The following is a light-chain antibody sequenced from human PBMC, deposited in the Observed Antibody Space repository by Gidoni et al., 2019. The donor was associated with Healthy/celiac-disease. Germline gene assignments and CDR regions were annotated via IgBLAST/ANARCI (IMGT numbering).Light chain of an antibody. CDR3: NSRDSSGNHPVV. V-gene: IGLV3-19*01. CDR1: SLRSYY. CDR2: GKT. J-gene: IGLJ2*01. Sequence: SSELTQDPAVSVALGQTVRSTCQGDSLRSYYASWYQQKPGQAPVLVIYGKTNRPSGIPDRFSGSSSGNTASLTITGAQAEDEADYYCNSRDSSGNHPVVFGGGTKLPVL.